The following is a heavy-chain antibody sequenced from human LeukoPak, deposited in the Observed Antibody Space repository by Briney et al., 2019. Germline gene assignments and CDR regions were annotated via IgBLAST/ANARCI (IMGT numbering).Heavy chain of an antibody. V-gene: IGHV1-18*01. Sequence: ASVKVSCKASGYTFTSYGISWVRQAPGQGLEWMGWISAYNGNTNYAQKLQGRVTMTTDTSTSTAYMELRSLRSDDTAVYYCARGPPTRYYESSGYYAFDYWGQETLVTVSS. CDR3: ARGPPTRYYESSGYYAFDY. D-gene: IGHD3-22*01. CDR1: GYTFTSYG. J-gene: IGHJ4*02. CDR2: ISAYNGNT.